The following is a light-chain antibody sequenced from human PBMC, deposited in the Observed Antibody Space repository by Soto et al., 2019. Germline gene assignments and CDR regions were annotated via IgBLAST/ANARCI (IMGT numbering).Light chain of an antibody. CDR1: SSNLGAGYD. Sequence: QSVLTQPPSVSGAPGQRVTISCTGNSSNLGAGYDVHWYQQLPGAAPKLVIFGNRNRPSGVPGRFSGSKSGTSASLAISGLLSEDEADYYCATWDDSLNVVFGGGTKLTVL. CDR3: ATWDDSLNVV. CDR2: GNR. J-gene: IGLJ2*01. V-gene: IGLV1-40*01.